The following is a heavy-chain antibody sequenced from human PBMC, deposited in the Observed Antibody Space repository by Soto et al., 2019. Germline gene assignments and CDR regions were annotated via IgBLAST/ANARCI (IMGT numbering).Heavy chain of an antibody. Sequence: GESLKISCKGSGYSSTSYWIGWVRQMPGKGLEWMGIIYPGDSDTGYSLSFQGQVTISADKSISTAYLQWSSLKASDTAMYYCASPDYYDSSGYYYVAYWGQGTLVTVSS. D-gene: IGHD3-22*01. CDR1: GYSSTSYW. CDR3: ASPDYYDSSGYYYVAY. J-gene: IGHJ4*02. V-gene: IGHV5-51*01. CDR2: IYPGDSDT.